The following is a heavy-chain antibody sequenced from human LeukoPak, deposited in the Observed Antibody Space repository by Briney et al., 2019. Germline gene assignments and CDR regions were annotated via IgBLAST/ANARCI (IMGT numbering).Heavy chain of an antibody. CDR3: ARDVGITVADSFDP. J-gene: IGHJ5*02. V-gene: IGHV1-18*01. CDR2: ISINRGNT. Sequence: GASVKVSCKASGYPFSTYGISWVRQAPGQGLEWMGWISINRGNTNYAQKFQGRVSMTTDTSTSTAYMELRGLRSDDTAMYYCARDVGITVADSFDPWGQGTLVTVSS. CDR1: GYPFSTYG. D-gene: IGHD6-19*01.